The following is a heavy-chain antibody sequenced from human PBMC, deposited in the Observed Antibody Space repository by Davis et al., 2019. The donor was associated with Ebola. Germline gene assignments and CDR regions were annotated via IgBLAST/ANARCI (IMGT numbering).Heavy chain of an antibody. CDR3: ARDTGEKIAAAGNYWYFDL. CDR2: ISSSSSYT. CDR1: GFTFSDYY. Sequence: GGSLRLSCAASGFTFSDYYMSWIRQAPGKGLEWVSYISSSSSYTNYADSVKGRFTISRDNAKNSLYLQMNSLRAEDTAVYYCARDTGEKIAAAGNYWYFDLWGRGTLVTVSS. V-gene: IGHV3-11*06. D-gene: IGHD6-13*01. J-gene: IGHJ2*01.